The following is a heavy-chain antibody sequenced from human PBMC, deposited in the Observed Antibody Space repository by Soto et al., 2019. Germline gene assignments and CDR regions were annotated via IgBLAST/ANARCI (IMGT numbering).Heavy chain of an antibody. J-gene: IGHJ6*02. CDR3: ARNRLRQYYYGMDV. CDR1: GYSFANYW. D-gene: IGHD3-10*01. CDR2: IYPGDSDT. V-gene: IGHV5-51*01. Sequence: GESLKISCQGSGYSFANYWIAWVRQMHGKGLEWVGVIYPGDSDTRYSPSFRGQVTISADKSISHVYLQWSSLKASDTAMYYCARNRLRQYYYGMDVWGQGTTVTVS.